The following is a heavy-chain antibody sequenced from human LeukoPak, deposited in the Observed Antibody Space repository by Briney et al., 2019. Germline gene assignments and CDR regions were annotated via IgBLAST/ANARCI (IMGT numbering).Heavy chain of an antibody. V-gene: IGHV4-59*01. Sequence: SETLSLTCTVSGGSLSSYYWSWIRQPPGKGLEWIGYIYYSRSTNYNPSLKSRVTISVDTSKNQFSLKLSSVTAADTALYYCATHTSPAGCFAYWGPGTLVTVPS. J-gene: IGHJ4*02. D-gene: IGHD2-2*01. CDR3: ATHTSPAGCFAY. CDR1: GGSLSSYY. CDR2: IYYSRST.